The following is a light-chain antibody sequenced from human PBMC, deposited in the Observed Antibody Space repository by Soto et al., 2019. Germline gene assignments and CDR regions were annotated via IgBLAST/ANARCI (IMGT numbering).Light chain of an antibody. CDR1: SSDVGGYNY. V-gene: IGLV2-8*01. J-gene: IGLJ2*01. CDR3: SSYAGSNNF. CDR2: EVT. Sequence: QSALTQPPSASGSPGQSVTISCTGTSSDVGGYNYVSWYQQHPGKAPKLMIYEVTKRPSGVPDRFSGSKSGNTAFLTVSGLQADDEADYYCSSYAGSNNFFGGGTKVTVL.